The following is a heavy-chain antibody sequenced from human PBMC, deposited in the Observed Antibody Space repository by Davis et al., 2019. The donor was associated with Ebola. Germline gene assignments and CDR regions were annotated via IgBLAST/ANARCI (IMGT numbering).Heavy chain of an antibody. D-gene: IGHD1-1*01. CDR3: SKEGRTGTLKY. CDR1: VYSISTSV. V-gene: IGHV3-23*01. Sequence: PGGSLRLSCVASVYSISTSVMGWVRQAPGKGLEWVSAISAAGDTTYYTESVTGRFTISRDNSKNTVFLQMSGLRAEDTAVYNCSKEGRTGTLKYWGQGTVVTVSS. J-gene: IGHJ4*02. CDR2: ISAAGDTT.